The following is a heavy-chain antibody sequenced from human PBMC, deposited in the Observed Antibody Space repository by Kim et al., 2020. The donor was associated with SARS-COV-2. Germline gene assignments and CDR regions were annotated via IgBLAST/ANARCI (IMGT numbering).Heavy chain of an antibody. V-gene: IGHV3-30-3*01. CDR3: ASHYSGSYYTAFDY. Sequence: GGSLRLSCAASGFTFSSYAMHWVRQAPGKGLEWVAVISYDGSNKYYADSVKGRFTISRDNSKNTLYLQMNSLRAEDTAVYYCASHYSGSYYTAFDYWGQGTLVTASS. J-gene: IGHJ4*02. CDR1: GFTFSSYA. D-gene: IGHD1-26*01. CDR2: ISYDGSNK.